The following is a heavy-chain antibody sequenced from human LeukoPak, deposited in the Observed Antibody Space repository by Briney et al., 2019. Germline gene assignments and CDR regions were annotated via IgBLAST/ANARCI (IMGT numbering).Heavy chain of an antibody. Sequence: GGSLRLSCAASGFAFSSYGMHWVRQAPGKGLEWVAVISYDGSKKYYAESVKGRFTTSRDNFKNTLFLQMNSLRVEDTAVYYCGKDWGMGPLGLTTVTTRWVDYWGQGNLVTVSS. CDR2: ISYDGSKK. CDR1: GFAFSSYG. CDR3: GKDWGMGPLGLTTVTTRWVDY. D-gene: IGHD4-17*01. J-gene: IGHJ4*02. V-gene: IGHV3-30*18.